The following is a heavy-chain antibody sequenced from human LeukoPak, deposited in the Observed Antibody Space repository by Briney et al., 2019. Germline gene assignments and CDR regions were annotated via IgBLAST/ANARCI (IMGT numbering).Heavy chain of an antibody. D-gene: IGHD3-22*01. CDR2: IYYSGST. Sequence: AETLSLTCAVYGGSFSGYYWGWIRQPPGKGLEWIGSIYYSGSTYYNPSLKSRVTISVDTSKNQFSLKLSSVTAADTAVYYCARHEARDYYYDSSGYPNYFDYWGQGTLVTVSS. J-gene: IGHJ4*02. CDR1: GGSFSGYY. V-gene: IGHV4-39*01. CDR3: ARHEARDYYYDSSGYPNYFDY.